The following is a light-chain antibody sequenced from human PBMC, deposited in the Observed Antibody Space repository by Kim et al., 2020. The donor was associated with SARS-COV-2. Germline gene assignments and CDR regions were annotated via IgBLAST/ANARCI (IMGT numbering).Light chain of an antibody. CDR1: CNIVGNQG. V-gene: IGLV10-54*02. Sequence: RTATLTCPGNCNIVGNQGPAVLQQHQGHPPKLLSYRNNNRPSGISERFSASRSGNTASLTITGLQPEDEADYYCSALDSSLSAWVFGGGTQLTVL. J-gene: IGLJ3*02. CDR3: SALDSSLSAWV. CDR2: RNN.